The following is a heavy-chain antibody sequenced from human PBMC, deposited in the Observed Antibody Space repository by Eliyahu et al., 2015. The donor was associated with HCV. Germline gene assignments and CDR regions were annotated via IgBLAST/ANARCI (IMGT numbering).Heavy chain of an antibody. CDR2: IRWNSGTI. CDR3: AKEAASSGYNWFDP. D-gene: IGHD3-10*01. V-gene: IGHV3-9*01. CDR1: GFTFDDYA. J-gene: IGHJ5*02. Sequence: EVQLVESGGGLVQPGRSLRXSCAASGFTFDDYAMHWVRQAPGKGLEWVSGIRWNSGTIGYADSVKGRFTISRDNAKNSLYLQMNSLRAEDTALYYCAKEAASSGYNWFDPWGQGTLVTVSS.